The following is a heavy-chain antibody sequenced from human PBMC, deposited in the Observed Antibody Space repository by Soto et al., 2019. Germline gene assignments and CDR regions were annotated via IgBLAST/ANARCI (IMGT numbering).Heavy chain of an antibody. Sequence: PSETLSLTCTVSGGSISSGGYYWSWIRQHPGKGLEWIGYIYYSGSTYYNPSLKSRVTISVDTSKNQFSLKLSSVTAADTAVYYCARRILVGYCSGGSCYPEYNWFDPWGQGTLVTVSS. CDR3: ARRILVGYCSGGSCYPEYNWFDP. CDR2: IYYSGST. J-gene: IGHJ5*02. D-gene: IGHD2-15*01. V-gene: IGHV4-31*03. CDR1: GGSISSGGYY.